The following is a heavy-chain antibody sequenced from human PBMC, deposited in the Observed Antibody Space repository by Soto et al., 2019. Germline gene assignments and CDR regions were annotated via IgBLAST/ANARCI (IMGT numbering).Heavy chain of an antibody. V-gene: IGHV4-34*01. CDR3: ARTLRTYCSGRSCYYQFDP. CDR2: INHSGST. J-gene: IGHJ5*02. CDR1: GGSFSGYY. D-gene: IGHD2-15*01. Sequence: PSETLSLTCAVYGGSFSGYYWSWIRQPPGKGLEWIGEINHSGSTNYNPSLKSRVTISVDTSKNQFSLKLSSVTAADTDVYYCARTLRTYCSGRSCYYQFDPWGQGTRVSVSS.